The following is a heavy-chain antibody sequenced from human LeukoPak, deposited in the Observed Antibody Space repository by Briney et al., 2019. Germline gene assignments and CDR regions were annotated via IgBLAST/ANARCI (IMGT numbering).Heavy chain of an antibody. V-gene: IGHV5-51*01. J-gene: IGHJ4*02. CDR3: ARASRDGYNQNFDH. CDR1: GYSFSTYW. Sequence: GESLKISCEGLGYSFSTYWSAWVRPRPGKGLEWMGIIYPDGSETRYDPSFEGQVTISADRSTSTAYLQWSSLRASDTAMYYCARASRDGYNQNFDHWGQGTLVTVSS. D-gene: IGHD5-24*01. CDR2: IYPDGSET.